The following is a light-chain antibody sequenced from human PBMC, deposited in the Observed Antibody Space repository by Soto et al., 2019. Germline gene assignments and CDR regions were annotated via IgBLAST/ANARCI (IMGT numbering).Light chain of an antibody. J-gene: IGKJ1*01. CDR2: GAS. V-gene: IGKV3-15*01. CDR1: PSVSSN. Sequence: EIVLLPPSGTMSLSPGESATLSCRARPSVSSNYLAWYQQNPGLAPRLLIYGASTRATGIPARFSGSGSGTEFTLTISSLQSEDFAVYYCQQHNNWPPTWTVGQGTKVDIK. CDR3: QQHNNWPPTWT.